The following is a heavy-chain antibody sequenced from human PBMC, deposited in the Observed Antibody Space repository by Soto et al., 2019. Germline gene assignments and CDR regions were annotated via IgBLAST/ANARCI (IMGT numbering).Heavy chain of an antibody. CDR2: INAGNGNT. Sequence: ASVNLSCKASGYTFPSYAMHWVRQAPGQRLEWMGWINAGNGNTKYSQKFQGRVTITRDTSASTAYMELSSLRSEDTAVYYCARDRTSPYYYYMDVWGKGTTVTVSS. D-gene: IGHD3-3*01. CDR1: GYTFPSYA. V-gene: IGHV1-3*01. CDR3: ARDRTSPYYYYMDV. J-gene: IGHJ6*03.